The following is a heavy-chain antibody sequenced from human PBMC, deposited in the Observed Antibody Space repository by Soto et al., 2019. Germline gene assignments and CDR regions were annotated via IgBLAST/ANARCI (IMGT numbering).Heavy chain of an antibody. CDR2: INHSGST. J-gene: IGHJ4*02. CDR3: ARLRSGLGYCSGGSCRPYFDY. CDR1: GGSFSGYY. V-gene: IGHV4-34*01. Sequence: PSETLSLTCAVYGGSFSGYYWSWIRQPPGKGLEWIGEINHSGSTNYNPSLKSRVTISVDTSKNQFSLKLSSVTAADTAVYYCARLRSGLGYCSGGSCRPYFDYWGQGTLVTVS. D-gene: IGHD2-15*01.